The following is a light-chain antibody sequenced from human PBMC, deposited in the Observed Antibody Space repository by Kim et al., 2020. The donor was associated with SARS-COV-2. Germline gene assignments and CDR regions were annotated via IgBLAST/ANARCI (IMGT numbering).Light chain of an antibody. CDR2: GTS. CDR1: RSVFYSTDNKSR. J-gene: IGKJ5*01. V-gene: IGKV4-1*01. Sequence: ATINCKTSRSVFYSTDNKSRIAWYQQKPGQPPKLLIYGTSTRDSGVPDRISGSGSWRDFAIIISSLEAEDVAVYSCQQYHSRPITFGQGTRLEIK. CDR3: QQYHSRPIT.